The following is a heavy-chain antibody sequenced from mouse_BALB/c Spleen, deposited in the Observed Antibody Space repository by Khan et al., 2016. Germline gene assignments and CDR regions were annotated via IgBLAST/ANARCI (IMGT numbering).Heavy chain of an antibody. Sequence: LVTTGASVKISCKAAGYSFNGYYIHWVKQSHGQGLEWIGYISCSNGPTNYNPTFRGKANLTVDTSSNTAYLQLNSLTSDDSAVSYYARGDDDGDEAMDDWGEGTSVTVSS. D-gene: IGHD2-13*01. CDR1: GYSFNGYY. CDR3: ARGDDDGDEAMDD. CDR2: ISCSNGPT. J-gene: IGHJ4*01. V-gene: IGHV1S34*01.